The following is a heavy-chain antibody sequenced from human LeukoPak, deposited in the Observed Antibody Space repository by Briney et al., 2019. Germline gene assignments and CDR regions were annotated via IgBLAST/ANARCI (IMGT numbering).Heavy chain of an antibody. J-gene: IGHJ4*02. D-gene: IGHD6-19*01. CDR3: AKEISVEYSSGWYKRTPRLSDY. Sequence: GGSLRLSCAASGFTFSSYAMHWVRQAPGKGLEWVAFIRYDGSNKYYADSVKGRFTISRDNSKNTLYLQMNSLRAEDTAVYYCAKEISVEYSSGWYKRTPRLSDYWGQGTLVTVSS. CDR2: IRYDGSNK. CDR1: GFTFSSYA. V-gene: IGHV3-30*02.